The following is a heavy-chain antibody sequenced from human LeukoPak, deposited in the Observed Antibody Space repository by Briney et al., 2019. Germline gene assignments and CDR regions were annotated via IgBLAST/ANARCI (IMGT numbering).Heavy chain of an antibody. CDR1: GYSISSGYY. D-gene: IGHD3-3*01. V-gene: IGHV4-38-2*01. Sequence: SETLSLTCAVSGYSISSGYYWGWIRQPPGKGLDGIGSIYHSGSTYYNPSLKSRVTISVDTSKHQFSLKLSSVTAADTAVYYCARHGITARDWGQGTLVTVSS. J-gene: IGHJ4*02. CDR2: IYHSGST. CDR3: ARHGITARD.